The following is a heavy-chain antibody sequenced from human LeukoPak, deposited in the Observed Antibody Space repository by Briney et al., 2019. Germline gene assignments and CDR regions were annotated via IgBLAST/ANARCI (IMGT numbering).Heavy chain of an antibody. CDR3: ARHYPQNYFDY. CDR2: ISSNGGST. J-gene: IGHJ4*02. Sequence: QPGGSLRLSCAASGFTFSSYAMHWVRQAPGKGLEYVSAISSNGGSTYYANSVKGRFTISRDNSKNTLYLQMGSLRAEDMAVYYCARHYPQNYFDYWGQGTLVTVSS. V-gene: IGHV3-64*01. D-gene: IGHD3-10*01. CDR1: GFTFSSYA.